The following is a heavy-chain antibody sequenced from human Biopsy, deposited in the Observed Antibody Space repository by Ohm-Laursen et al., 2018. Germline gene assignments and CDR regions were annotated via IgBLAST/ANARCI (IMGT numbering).Heavy chain of an antibody. CDR3: ARDSSRRAREGGMDV. J-gene: IGHJ6*02. V-gene: IGHV3-21*01. Sequence: SLRLSCSASGFSVSSYDMNWVRQAPGKGLEWISYISETSSHIYDADSVRGRFTISRDIAKNSLYLQLNSLRDEDTAVYYCARDSSRRAREGGMDVWGQGTTVTV. CDR1: GFSVSSYD. D-gene: IGHD6-6*01. CDR2: ISETSSHI.